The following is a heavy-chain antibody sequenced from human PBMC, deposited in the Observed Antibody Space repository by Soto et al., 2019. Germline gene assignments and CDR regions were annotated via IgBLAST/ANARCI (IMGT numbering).Heavy chain of an antibody. Sequence: GGSLRLSCAASGFTFSSYGMHWVRQAPGKGLEWVAVIWYDGSNKYYADSVKGRFTISRDNSKNTLYLQMNSPRAEDTAVYYCARDSPPKLTQAQGIAVAGTNYYGMDVWGQGTTVTVSS. CDR1: GFTFSSYG. D-gene: IGHD6-19*01. CDR2: IWYDGSNK. CDR3: ARDSPPKLTQAQGIAVAGTNYYGMDV. J-gene: IGHJ6*02. V-gene: IGHV3-33*01.